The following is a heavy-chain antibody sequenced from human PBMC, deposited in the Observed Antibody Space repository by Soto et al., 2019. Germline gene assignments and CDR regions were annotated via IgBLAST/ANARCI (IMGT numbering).Heavy chain of an antibody. V-gene: IGHV3-74*03. CDR2: INTDGGSS. CDR1: GFTFSGHW. CDR3: AREAGYCSRTSCYRRAFDT. Sequence: EVQLVESGGDLVQPGGSLSLSCAASGFTFSGHWMHWVRQVPGKGLEWVSRINTDGGSSAYADSVKGRFAISRDNAKKTLYLQMNGLGAEDTALYYCAREAGYCSRTSCYRRAFDTWGQGTTVTVS. D-gene: IGHD2-2*01. J-gene: IGHJ3*02.